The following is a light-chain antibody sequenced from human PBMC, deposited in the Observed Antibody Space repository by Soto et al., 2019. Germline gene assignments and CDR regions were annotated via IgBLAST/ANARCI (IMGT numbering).Light chain of an antibody. CDR2: AAS. CDR3: QQSYSTPYT. V-gene: IGKV1-39*01. Sequence: SQSISSYLNWYQQKPGKAPKLLIYAASSLQSGVPSRFSGSGSGTDFTLTISSLQPEDFATYYCQQSYSTPYTFGQGTKVDIK. J-gene: IGKJ2*01. CDR1: QSISSY.